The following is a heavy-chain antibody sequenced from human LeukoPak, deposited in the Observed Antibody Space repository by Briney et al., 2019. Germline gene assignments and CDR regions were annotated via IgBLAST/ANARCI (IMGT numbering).Heavy chain of an antibody. J-gene: IGHJ4*02. CDR2: IKDDGSEK. CDR1: GFSFSNYR. D-gene: IGHD3-22*01. V-gene: IGHV3-7*03. CDR3: ARETYYYDGTNFFFNFDY. Sequence: GGSLRLSCAASGFSFSNYRMSWVRQAPGEGLEWVASIKDDGSEKYYVDSVKGRFTISRDNAKNSLYLQMNSLRAEDTAVYYCARETYYYDGTNFFFNFDYWGQGTLVTVSP.